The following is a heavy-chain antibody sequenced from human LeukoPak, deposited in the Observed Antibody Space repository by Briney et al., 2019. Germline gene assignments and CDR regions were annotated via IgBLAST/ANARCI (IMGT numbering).Heavy chain of an antibody. Sequence: GGSLRLSCAASGFTFSDYYMSWIRQAPGKGLEWVSYISSSGSTIYYADSVKGRFTISRDNSKNTLYLQMNSLRAEDTAVYYCARARRGSSAGKGGGPFDYWGQGTLVTVSS. J-gene: IGHJ4*02. CDR1: GFTFSDYY. V-gene: IGHV3-11*04. CDR2: ISSSGSTI. D-gene: IGHD6-13*01. CDR3: ARARRGSSAGKGGGPFDY.